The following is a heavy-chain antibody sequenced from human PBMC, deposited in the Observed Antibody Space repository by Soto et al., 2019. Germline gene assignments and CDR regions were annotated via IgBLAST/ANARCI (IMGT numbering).Heavy chain of an antibody. D-gene: IGHD6-13*01. V-gene: IGHV4-59*08. CDR1: GGSISSYY. Sequence: PSETLSLTCTVSGGSISSYYWSWIRQPPGKGLEWIGYIYYSGSTNYNPSLKSRVTISVDTSKNQFSLKLSSATAADTAVYYCARHNSPSSSWYYWGQGTLVTVSS. CDR2: IYYSGST. J-gene: IGHJ4*02. CDR3: ARHNSPSSSWYY.